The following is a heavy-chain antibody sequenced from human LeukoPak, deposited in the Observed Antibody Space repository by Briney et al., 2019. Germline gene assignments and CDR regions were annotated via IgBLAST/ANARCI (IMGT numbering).Heavy chain of an antibody. V-gene: IGHV3-48*04. Sequence: GGSLRLSCVASGLTFSSYWMSWVRQAPGKGLEWVSYISSSSSTIYYADSVKGRFTIFRDNAKNSLYLQMNSLRAEDTAVYYCARVMVATAKYGMDVWGQGTTVTVSS. D-gene: IGHD5-12*01. CDR1: GLTFSSYW. CDR2: ISSSSSTI. J-gene: IGHJ6*02. CDR3: ARVMVATAKYGMDV.